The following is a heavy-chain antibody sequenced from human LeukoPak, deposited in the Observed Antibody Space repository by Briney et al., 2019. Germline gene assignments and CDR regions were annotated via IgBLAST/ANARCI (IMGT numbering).Heavy chain of an antibody. CDR1: GFSLNGYW. CDR2: IKQDGSER. J-gene: IGHJ4*02. CDR3: ASAGMVVAGKPFDY. D-gene: IGHD6-19*01. Sequence: GGSLRLSCAASGFSLNGYWMSWVRQARGRGLEWVANIKQDGSERYYVDSVKGRFTISRDNAKNSLYLQMDSLRAEDTAVYYCASAGMVVAGKPFDYWGQGTLVTVSS. V-gene: IGHV3-7*01.